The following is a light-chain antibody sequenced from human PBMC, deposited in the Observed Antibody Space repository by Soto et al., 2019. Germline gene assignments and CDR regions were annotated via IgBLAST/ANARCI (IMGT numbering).Light chain of an antibody. V-gene: IGLV2-14*01. CDR1: SSDVGGYNY. Sequence: ALTQPASVSGSPGQSITISCTGTSSDVGGYNYVSWYQQHPGKAPKLMIFEVSNRPSGVSNRFSGSKSANTASLTISGLQAEDEADYYCSSYTSSDTLVFGTGTKVTVL. J-gene: IGLJ1*01. CDR3: SSYTSSDTLV. CDR2: EVS.